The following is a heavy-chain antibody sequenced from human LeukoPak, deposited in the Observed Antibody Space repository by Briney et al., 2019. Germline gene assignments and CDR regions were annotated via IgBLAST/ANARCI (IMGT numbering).Heavy chain of an antibody. V-gene: IGHV3-74*01. D-gene: IGHD4-23*01. CDR1: GFSFRSYW. Sequence: GGSLRLSCVASGFSFRSYWMHWVRQAPGKGLVWVSRIKSDGSGTNYADSVKGRFTISRDNVENTLYLQMNSLRAEDTAVYYCARTGVTFGFGYWGQGTLVTVSS. CDR2: IKSDGSGT. CDR3: ARTGVTFGFGY. J-gene: IGHJ4*02.